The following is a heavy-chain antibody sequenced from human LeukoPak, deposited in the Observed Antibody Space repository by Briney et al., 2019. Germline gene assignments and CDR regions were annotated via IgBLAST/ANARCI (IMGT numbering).Heavy chain of an antibody. V-gene: IGHV3-20*04. CDR3: AKGYDYYDSSGPFDY. CDR1: GFTFDDYG. Sequence: GGSLRLSCAASGFTFDDYGMSWVRQAPGKGLEWVSGINWNGGSTGYADSAKGRFTISRDNAKNSLYLQMNSLRTEDTALYYCAKGYDYYDSSGPFDYWGQGTLVTVSS. J-gene: IGHJ4*02. D-gene: IGHD3-22*01. CDR2: INWNGGST.